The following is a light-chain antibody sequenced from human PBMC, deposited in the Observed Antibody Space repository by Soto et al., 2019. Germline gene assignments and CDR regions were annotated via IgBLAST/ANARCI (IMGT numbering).Light chain of an antibody. Sequence: QSVLTQPPSVSGAPGQRVTISCTGSSSNIGAGYDVHWYQQLPGTAPKLLIYGNSNRPSGVPDRFSGSKSGTSASLAIPGLQAEDEADYYCQSYDSSLSAHLVFGGGNKLTVL. J-gene: IGLJ2*01. V-gene: IGLV1-40*01. CDR2: GNS. CDR1: SSNIGAGYD. CDR3: QSYDSSLSAHLV.